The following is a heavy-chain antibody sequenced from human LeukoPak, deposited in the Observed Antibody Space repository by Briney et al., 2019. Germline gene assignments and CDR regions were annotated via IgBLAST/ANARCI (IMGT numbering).Heavy chain of an antibody. CDR2: INPSIGST. V-gene: IGHV1-46*01. CDR1: GYTFTNYY. Sequence: ASVNVSCKASGYTFTNYYMHWVRQAPGQGLEWMGIINPSIGSTTYAEKLQGRVTMTRDTSTSTVYMELSSLRSEDTAVYYCARDSGHYYRGLDVWGQGTTVTVSS. CDR3: ARDSGHYYRGLDV. J-gene: IGHJ6*02.